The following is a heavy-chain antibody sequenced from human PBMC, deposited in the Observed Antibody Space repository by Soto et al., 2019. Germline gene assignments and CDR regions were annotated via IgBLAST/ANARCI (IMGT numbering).Heavy chain of an antibody. CDR1: GFTFSSYG. CDR2: IWYDGSNK. CDR3: ARDFYSSSSYYYYGMDV. D-gene: IGHD6-13*01. V-gene: IGHV3-33*01. Sequence: PGGSLRLSCAASGFTFSSYGMHWVRQAPGKGLEWVAVIWYDGSNKYYADSVKGRFTISRDNSKNTLYLQMNSLRAEDTAVYYCARDFYSSSSYYYYGMDVWGQGTTVTVSS. J-gene: IGHJ6*02.